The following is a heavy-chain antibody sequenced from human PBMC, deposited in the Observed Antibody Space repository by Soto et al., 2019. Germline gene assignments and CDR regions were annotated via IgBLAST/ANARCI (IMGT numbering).Heavy chain of an antibody. CDR3: AKAGPRYCSGGSCLFDY. Sequence: GGFLRLSCAASGFTFSSYAMSWVRQAPGKGLEWVSAISGSGGSTYYADSVKGRFTISRDNSKNTLYLQMNSLRAEDTAVYYCAKAGPRYCSGGSCLFDYWGQGTLVTVSS. D-gene: IGHD2-15*01. V-gene: IGHV3-23*01. CDR2: ISGSGGST. CDR1: GFTFSSYA. J-gene: IGHJ4*02.